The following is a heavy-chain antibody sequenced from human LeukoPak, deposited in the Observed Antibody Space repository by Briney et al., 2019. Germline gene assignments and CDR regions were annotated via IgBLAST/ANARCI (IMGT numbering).Heavy chain of an antibody. CDR3: ARRHCTSTSCYPYYYYAMEV. CDR2: IFPGDSDT. D-gene: IGHD2-2*01. CDR1: GYTFTNYW. V-gene: IGHV5-51*01. Sequence: PGESLKISCKGSGYTFTNYWIGWVRQMPGKGLEWMGIIFPGDSDTRYSPSFQGQVTISVDKSISTAYLQWSSLKASDTAIYYCARRHCTSTSCYPYYYYAMEVWGPGTKVTVSS. J-gene: IGHJ6*02.